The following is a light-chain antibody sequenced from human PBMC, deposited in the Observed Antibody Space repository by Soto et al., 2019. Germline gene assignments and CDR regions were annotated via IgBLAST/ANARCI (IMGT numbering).Light chain of an antibody. CDR2: EVS. V-gene: IGLV2-14*01. J-gene: IGLJ1*01. Sequence: QSALTQPASVYGSPGQSITISCTGTSSDVGVYNYVSWYQQRPGKAPKLMIYEVSNRPSGVSSRFSGSKSDNTASLTISGLQAEDEADYYCCSYAGASTFVFGSGTKVTVL. CDR1: SSDVGVYNY. CDR3: CSYAGASTFV.